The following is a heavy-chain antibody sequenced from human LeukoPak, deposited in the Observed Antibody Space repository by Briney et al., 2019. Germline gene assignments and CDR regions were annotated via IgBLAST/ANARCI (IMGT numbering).Heavy chain of an antibody. CDR3: ARSFWTGFYYYMDV. V-gene: IGHV1-2*02. D-gene: IGHD3/OR15-3a*01. J-gene: IGHJ6*03. CDR1: GYTFTGYY. CDR2: INPNSGGT. Sequence: ASVKVSCKASGYTFTGYYMHWVRQAPGQGLEWMGWINPNSGGTNYAQKFQGRVTMTGDTSISTAYMELSRLRSDDTAVYYCARSFWTGFYYYMDVWGKGTTVTVSS.